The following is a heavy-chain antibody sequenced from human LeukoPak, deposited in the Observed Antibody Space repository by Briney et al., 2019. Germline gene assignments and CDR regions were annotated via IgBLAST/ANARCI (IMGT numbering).Heavy chain of an antibody. CDR1: GASISSSSRADYFF. D-gene: IGHD3-16*01. Sequence: PSETLSLTCTVSGASISSSSRADYFFWGWIRQAPGKGLEWIGRNYNPSLKTRATISVDTPKNQFSLSLRSVTAADTAVYYCARPLYNSWDRFDPWGQGTLITVS. CDR3: ARPLYNSWDRFDP. V-gene: IGHV4-39*01. J-gene: IGHJ5*02.